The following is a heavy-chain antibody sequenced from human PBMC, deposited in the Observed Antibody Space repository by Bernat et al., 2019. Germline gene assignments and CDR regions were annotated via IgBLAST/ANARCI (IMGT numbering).Heavy chain of an antibody. CDR1: GFTFSTYE. J-gene: IGHJ4*02. D-gene: IGHD1-26*01. Sequence: EVQLVESGGGLVQPGGSLRLSCRASGFTFSTYEMNWVRKAPGTGLEWISYISSSGSTIYYADSVKGRFTISRDNAKNSLYLQMNSLRAEDTAVYYGASLPYSGDYWGQGTLVTVTS. CDR3: ASLPYSGDY. V-gene: IGHV3-48*03. CDR2: ISSSGSTI.